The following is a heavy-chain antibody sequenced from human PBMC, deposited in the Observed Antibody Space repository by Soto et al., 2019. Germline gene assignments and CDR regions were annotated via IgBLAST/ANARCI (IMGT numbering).Heavy chain of an antibody. CDR3: ARDGDIQGGPPPKNYAMDV. V-gene: IGHV3-33*08. Sequence: QVRLVESGGGVVQPGRSLRLSCSASGFTFRNFGFHWVRQAPGKGLEWVALIWYDGSNKYYAESLKGRVSISRDNSKNTLYLEMKSLRFEYTAVYYCARDGDIQGGPPPKNYAMDVWGEGTTVTVSS. J-gene: IGHJ6*04. CDR1: GFTFRNFG. CDR2: IWYDGSNK. D-gene: IGHD5-12*01.